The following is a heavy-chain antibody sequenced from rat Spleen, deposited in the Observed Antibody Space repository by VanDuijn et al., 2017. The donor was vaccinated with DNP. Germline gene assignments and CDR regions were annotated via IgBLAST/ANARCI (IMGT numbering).Heavy chain of an antibody. V-gene: IGHV5-22*01. CDR3: ARWEGYYFDY. D-gene: IGHD5-1*01. CDR2: ISYDGGST. J-gene: IGHJ2*01. Sequence: EVQLVESGGGLVQPGRSLKLSCAASGFTFTNYDMAWVRQAPTKGLEWVAYISYDGGSTYYGDSVKGRFTISRDNAKSTLYLQMNSLRSEDMATYFCARWEGYYFDYWGQGVMVTVSS. CDR1: GFTFTNYD.